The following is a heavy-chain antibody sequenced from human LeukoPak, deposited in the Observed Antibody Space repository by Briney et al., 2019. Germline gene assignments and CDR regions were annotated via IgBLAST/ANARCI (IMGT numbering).Heavy chain of an antibody. Sequence: SGTLSLTCTVSGVSMTNYYWSWIRQPPGKGLEWIAYSHNSGETKYNPSLKSRITISVDTSKNEFSLKLSSVTAADTAVYYCARQPGGTAAFDIWGQGTTVTVSA. CDR3: ARQPGGTAAFDI. CDR2: SHNSGET. J-gene: IGHJ3*02. D-gene: IGHD1-14*01. CDR1: GVSMTNYY. V-gene: IGHV4-59*08.